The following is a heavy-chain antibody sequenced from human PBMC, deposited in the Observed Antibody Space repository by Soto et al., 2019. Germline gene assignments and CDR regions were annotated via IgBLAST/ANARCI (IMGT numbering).Heavy chain of an antibody. CDR3: ARDAGYCSGGSCYPTTNWYYYYGMDV. V-gene: IGHV3-33*01. CDR2: IWYDGSNK. CDR1: GFTFSSYG. J-gene: IGHJ6*02. D-gene: IGHD2-15*01. Sequence: QPGGSLRLSCAASGFTFSSYGMHWVRQAPGKGLEWVAVIWYDGSNKYYADSVKGRFTISRDNSKNTLYLQMNSLRAEDTAVYYCARDAGYCSGGSCYPTTNWYYYYGMDVWGQGTTVTVSS.